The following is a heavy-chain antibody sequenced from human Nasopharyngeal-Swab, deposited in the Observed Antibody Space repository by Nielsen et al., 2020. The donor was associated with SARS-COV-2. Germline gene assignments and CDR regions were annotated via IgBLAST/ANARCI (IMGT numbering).Heavy chain of an antibody. J-gene: IGHJ6*02. CDR2: ISSSSSTI. CDR1: GFTFSSYS. D-gene: IGHD5-18*01. V-gene: IGHV3-48*04. Sequence: GESLKISCAASGFTFSSYSMNWVRQAPGKGLEWVSYISSSSSTIYYADSVKGRFTISRDNAKNSLYLQMNSLRAEDTAVYYCARDRRGYSYGVYQYYGTDVWGQGTTVTVSS. CDR3: ARDRRGYSYGVYQYYGTDV.